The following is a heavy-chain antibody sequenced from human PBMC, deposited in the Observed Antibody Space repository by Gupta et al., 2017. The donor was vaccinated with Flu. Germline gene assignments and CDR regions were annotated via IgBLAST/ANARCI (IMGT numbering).Heavy chain of an antibody. D-gene: IGHD4-17*01. V-gene: IGHV3-15*01. J-gene: IGHJ1*01. CDR3: TTEDGDRRGAEYFHY. CDR2: IKSRTDGGTT. Sequence: EVQLVESGGGLVKPGGSLRLACAASGFTFSNVWLSWVRQAPGRGPEWVGRIKSRTDGGTTDYAAPVKGRFTISRDDSEDTLYLLMNSLEIEDTAVYFCTTEDGDRRGAEYFHYWGQGTLVTVSS. CDR1: GFTFSNVW.